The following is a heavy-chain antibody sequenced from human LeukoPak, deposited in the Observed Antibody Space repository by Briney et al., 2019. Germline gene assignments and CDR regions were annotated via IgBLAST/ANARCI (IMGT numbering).Heavy chain of an antibody. CDR2: ISGSGDST. CDR1: GFTFYSYG. J-gene: IGHJ1*01. D-gene: IGHD6-13*01. Sequence: GGSLRLSCAASGFTFYSYGMSWVRQAPGKGLEWVSAISGSGDSTYYADSVKGRFTISRDNSKNTLYLQMNSLRAEDTAVHYCAKGGVYSSSWPAEYFQHWGQGTLVTVSS. CDR3: AKGGVYSSSWPAEYFQH. V-gene: IGHV3-23*01.